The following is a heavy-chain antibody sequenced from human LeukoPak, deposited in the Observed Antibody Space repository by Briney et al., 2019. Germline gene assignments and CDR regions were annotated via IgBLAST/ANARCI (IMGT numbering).Heavy chain of an antibody. CDR1: GGSFSGYY. D-gene: IGHD2-15*01. V-gene: IGHV4-34*01. CDR2: INHSGST. Sequence: SETLSLTCAVYGGSFSGYYWSWIRQPPGKGLEWIGEINHSGSTNYNPSLKSRVTISVDTSKNQFSLKLSSVTAADTAVYDCARGSYCSGGICPDYYGMDVWGQGTTVTVSS. J-gene: IGHJ6*02. CDR3: ARGSYCSGGICPDYYGMDV.